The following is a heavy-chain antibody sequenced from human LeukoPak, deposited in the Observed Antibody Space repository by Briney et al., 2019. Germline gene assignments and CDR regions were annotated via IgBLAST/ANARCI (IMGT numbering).Heavy chain of an antibody. CDR1: GFNFNTYT. CDR3: ARGRVVGATDFDY. D-gene: IGHD1-26*01. CDR2: ISSSSSYI. J-gene: IGHJ4*02. V-gene: IGHV3-21*01. Sequence: KPGGSLRLSCAASGFNFNTYTMNWVRQAPGKGLEWVSSISSSSSYIYYADSVKGRFTISRENAKNSLYLQMNSLRAGDTAVYYCARGRVVGATDFDYWGQGTLVTASS.